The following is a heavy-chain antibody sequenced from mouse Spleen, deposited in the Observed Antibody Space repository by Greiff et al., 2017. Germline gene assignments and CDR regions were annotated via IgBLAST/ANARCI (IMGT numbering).Heavy chain of an antibody. Sequence: VQLKQSGPELVKPGASVKISCKASGYSFTGYYMNWVKQSPEKSLEWIGEINPSTGGTTYNQKFKAKATLTVDKSSSTAYMQLKSLTSEDSAVYYCAGIYYDYSMDHWGQGTSVTVSS. CDR2: INPSTGGT. V-gene: IGHV1-42*01. CDR3: AGIYYDYSMDH. CDR1: GYSFTGYY. J-gene: IGHJ4*01. D-gene: IGHD2-4*01.